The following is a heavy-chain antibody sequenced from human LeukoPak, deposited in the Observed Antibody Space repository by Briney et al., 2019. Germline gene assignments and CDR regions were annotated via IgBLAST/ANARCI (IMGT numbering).Heavy chain of an antibody. CDR2: ISYDESNK. V-gene: IGHV3-30*18. D-gene: IGHD5-18*01. CDR1: SWIIISSD. Sequence: GGSLMLPCSASSWIIISSDNHSCVQAAGKGLEGVAVISYDESNKYYADSVKGRFTISRDNSKNTLYLQMNILRAEDTAVYYCAKIGRDTAMVLSWGQGTLVTVSS. J-gene: IGHJ4*02. CDR3: AKIGRDTAMVLS.